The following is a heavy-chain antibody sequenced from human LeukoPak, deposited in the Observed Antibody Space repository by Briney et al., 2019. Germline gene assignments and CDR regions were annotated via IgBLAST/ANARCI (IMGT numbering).Heavy chain of an antibody. CDR1: GFTSSSYG. D-gene: IGHD2-2*01. Sequence: GGSLRLSCAASGFTSSSYGMHWVRQAPGKGLEWVAVISYDGSNKYYADSVKGRFTISRDNSKNTLYLQMNSLRAEDTAVYYCAKGGEGYCSSTSCYPPTRGFDYWGQGTLVTVSS. V-gene: IGHV3-30*18. J-gene: IGHJ4*02. CDR3: AKGGEGYCSSTSCYPPTRGFDY. CDR2: ISYDGSNK.